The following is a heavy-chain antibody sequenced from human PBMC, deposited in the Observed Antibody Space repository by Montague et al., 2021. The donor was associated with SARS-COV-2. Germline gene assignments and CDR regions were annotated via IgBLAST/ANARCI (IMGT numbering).Heavy chain of an antibody. CDR2: IYYTGNT. CDR3: ARGGTYHYGMDV. Sequence: RRTLSLTCAVSDGSISSPNWWNWVRQPPGKGLEWIGEIYYTGNTNYNPSLKSRVTIFIDKSKNHFSLQLSSVTAADTAVYYCARGGTYHYGMDVWGQGTTVAVSS. D-gene: IGHD3-16*01. J-gene: IGHJ6*02. V-gene: IGHV4-4*03. CDR1: DGSISSPNW.